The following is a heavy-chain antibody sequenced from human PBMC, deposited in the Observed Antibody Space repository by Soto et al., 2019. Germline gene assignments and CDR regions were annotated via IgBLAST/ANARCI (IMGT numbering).Heavy chain of an antibody. V-gene: IGHV5-10-1*01. CDR1: GYKFTTFW. D-gene: IGHD2-15*01. CDR3: ARAASGGIRDAFDV. CDR2: IDPTDSFT. Sequence: LGESLKISCKASGYKFTTFWLNWVRQTPGKGLEWLGRIDPTDSFTNYSPPFEGHVTISVDRSVSTAYLQWNSLQASDTAIYYCARAASGGIRDAFDVWGQGTTVTVSS. J-gene: IGHJ3*01.